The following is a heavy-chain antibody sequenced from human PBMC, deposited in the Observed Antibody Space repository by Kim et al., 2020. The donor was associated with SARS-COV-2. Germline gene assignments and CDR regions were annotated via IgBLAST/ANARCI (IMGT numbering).Heavy chain of an antibody. V-gene: IGHV4-39*01. CDR2: IYYSGST. CDR3: ARRIAAAASYYFDY. CDR1: GGSISSSSYY. J-gene: IGHJ4*02. Sequence: SETLSLTCTVSGGSISSSSYYWGWIRQPPGKGLEWIGSIYYSGSTYYNPSLKSRVTISVDTSKNQFSLKLSSVTAADTAVYYCARRIAAAASYYFDYWGQGTLVTVSS. D-gene: IGHD6-13*01.